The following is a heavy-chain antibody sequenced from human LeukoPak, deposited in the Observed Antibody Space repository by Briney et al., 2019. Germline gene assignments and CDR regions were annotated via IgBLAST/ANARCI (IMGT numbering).Heavy chain of an antibody. J-gene: IGHJ5*02. Sequence: SETLSLTCTVSGGSISSYYWSWIRQPAGKGLEWIGRIYTSGSTNYNPSLKSRVTMSVDTSKNQFSLKLSSVTAADTAVYYCARDLGTPRNNWFDPWGQGTLVTVSS. CDR1: GGSISSYY. CDR3: ARDLGTPRNNWFDP. V-gene: IGHV4-4*07. CDR2: IYTSGST.